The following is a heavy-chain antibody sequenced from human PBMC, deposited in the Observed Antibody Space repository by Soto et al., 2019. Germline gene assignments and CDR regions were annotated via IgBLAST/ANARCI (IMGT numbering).Heavy chain of an antibody. Sequence: EVQLVESGGGLVKPGGSLRLSCAASGFTFSTYSMHWVRQAPGKGLEWVSSISTGSTYIYDADSVKGRFTISTDNAKNSLYLQMNSLRAEDTAVYYCAIGEYCTNGVCYEAFDIWGQGTMVTVSS. J-gene: IGHJ3*02. V-gene: IGHV3-21*01. CDR1: GFTFSTYS. CDR3: AIGEYCTNGVCYEAFDI. CDR2: ISTGSTYI. D-gene: IGHD2-8*01.